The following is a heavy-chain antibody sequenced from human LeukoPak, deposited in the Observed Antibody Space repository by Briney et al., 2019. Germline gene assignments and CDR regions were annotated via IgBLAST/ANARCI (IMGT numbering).Heavy chain of an antibody. CDR3: ARTNYYCGSGSYYRKNWFDP. V-gene: IGHV4-39*07. CDR2: IYYSGST. J-gene: IGHJ5*02. Sequence: SETLSLTCTVSGGSISSSSCYWGWIRQPPGKGLEWIGSIYYSGSTYYNPSLKSRVTISVDTSKNQFSLKLSSVTAADTAVYYCARTNYYCGSGSYYRKNWFDPWGQGTLVTVSS. D-gene: IGHD3-10*01. CDR1: GGSISSSSCY.